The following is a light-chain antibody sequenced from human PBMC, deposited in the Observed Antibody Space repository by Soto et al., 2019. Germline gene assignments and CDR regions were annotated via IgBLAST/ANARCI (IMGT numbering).Light chain of an antibody. CDR3: QQSYSTPVT. CDR2: DAS. J-gene: IGKJ4*01. CDR1: QTIGKY. V-gene: IGKV1-39*01. Sequence: DIQMTQSPSSLSATVGDRVTITCRASQTIGKYLNWYQQQPGKVPKLLIYDASYLQSGVPSRFSGSESGTDFTLTISSLQPGDFATYYCQQSYSTPVTFGGGTKVDIK.